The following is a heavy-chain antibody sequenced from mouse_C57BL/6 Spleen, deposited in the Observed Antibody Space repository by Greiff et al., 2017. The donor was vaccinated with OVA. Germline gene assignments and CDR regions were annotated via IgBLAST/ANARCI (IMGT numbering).Heavy chain of an antibody. J-gene: IGHJ2*01. Sequence: QVQLQQSGAELVKPGASVKISCKASGYAFSSYWMHWVKQRPGKGLEWIGQIYPGDGDTNYNGKFKGKATLTADKSSSTAYMQLSSLTSEDSAVYFCARGWLLLFDYWGQGTTLTVSS. V-gene: IGHV1-80*01. CDR3: ARGWLLLFDY. CDR1: GYAFSSYW. CDR2: IYPGDGDT. D-gene: IGHD2-3*01.